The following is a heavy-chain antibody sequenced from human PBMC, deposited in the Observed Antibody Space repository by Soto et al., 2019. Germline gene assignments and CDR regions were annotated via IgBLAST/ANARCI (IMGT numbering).Heavy chain of an antibody. J-gene: IGHJ4*02. V-gene: IGHV3-30-3*01. CDR2: ISYDGSNK. CDR3: ARDQISGGSYYRGYFDY. CDR1: GFTFSSYA. D-gene: IGHD1-26*01. Sequence: PGGSLRLSCAASGFTFSSYAMHWVRQAPGKGLEWVAVISYDGSNKYYADSVKGRFTISRDNSKNTLYLQMNSLRAEDTAVYYCARDQISGGSYYRGYFDYWGQGTLVTVSS.